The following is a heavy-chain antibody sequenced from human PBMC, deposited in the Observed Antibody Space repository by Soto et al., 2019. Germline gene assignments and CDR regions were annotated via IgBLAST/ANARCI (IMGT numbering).Heavy chain of an antibody. V-gene: IGHV4-31*03. J-gene: IGHJ4*02. CDR1: GASITRGGYY. D-gene: IGHD5-12*01. CDR2: IYYSGST. CDR3: ARVHSGGHAYFDY. Sequence: QVQLQESGPRLVKPSQTLSLTCTVSGASITRGGYYWTWIRQHPGKGLEWIGYIYYSGSTYYNPSHRSRLTMSVDTSKNQFSQKLSSVTVADTAVYYRARVHSGGHAYFDYWGQGTLVTVSS.